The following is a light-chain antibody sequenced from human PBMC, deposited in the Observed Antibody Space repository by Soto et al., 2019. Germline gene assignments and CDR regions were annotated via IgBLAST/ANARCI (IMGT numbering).Light chain of an antibody. CDR2: EVN. Sequence: QSALTQPPSASGSPGQSVTISCTGTSSDVGASNYVSWYQHHPGKAPKLMIYEVNKRPSGVPNRFSGSKSGNTASLTVSGLQAEDEAAYYCSSFAGSNNPVVFGGGTKLTVL. CDR1: SSDVGASNY. V-gene: IGLV2-8*01. CDR3: SSFAGSNNPVV. J-gene: IGLJ2*01.